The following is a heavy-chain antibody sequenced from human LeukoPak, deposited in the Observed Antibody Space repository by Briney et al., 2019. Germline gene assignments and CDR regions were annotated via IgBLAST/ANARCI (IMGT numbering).Heavy chain of an antibody. Sequence: PGGSLRLSCEASGFTFSIFPMHWVRQAPGKGLEWVSSISSSSTSIHYADSVKGRFTISRDNAKNSLYLQMSSLRVDDTAVYYCARETTVTTFDSWGQGTLVTVSS. V-gene: IGHV3-21*01. J-gene: IGHJ4*02. CDR1: GFTFSIFP. D-gene: IGHD4-11*01. CDR3: ARETTVTTFDS. CDR2: ISSSSTSI.